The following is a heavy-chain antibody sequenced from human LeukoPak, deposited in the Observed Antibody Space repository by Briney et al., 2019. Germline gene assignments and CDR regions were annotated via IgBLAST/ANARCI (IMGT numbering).Heavy chain of an antibody. D-gene: IGHD2-15*01. CDR1: GFTFSSHS. CDR2: ITSGSSTI. V-gene: IGHV3-48*01. J-gene: IGHJ3*02. Sequence: AGGSLRLSCAASGFTFSSHSMNWVRQAPPKGLECGSYITSGSSTIFYADSVKGRFTIFRDNAKNSLYLQMSRLRAEDTAVYHCARGVAGPWAFDIWGQGTVVTVSS. CDR3: ARGVAGPWAFDI.